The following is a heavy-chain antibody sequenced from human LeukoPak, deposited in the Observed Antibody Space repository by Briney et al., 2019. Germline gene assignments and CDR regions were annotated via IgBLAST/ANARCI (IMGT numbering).Heavy chain of an antibody. CDR2: ISGSGDST. D-gene: IGHD5-12*01. CDR3: ARGPSGYHNT. CDR1: GFTFSNYA. Sequence: PGGSLRLSCAASGFTFSNYAMSWVRQAPGKGLEWVSTISGSGDSTYYADSVKGRFTISRDNSKNTLYLQMNSLRAEDTAVYYCARGPSGYHNTGGQGTLVTVSS. V-gene: IGHV3-23*01. J-gene: IGHJ4*02.